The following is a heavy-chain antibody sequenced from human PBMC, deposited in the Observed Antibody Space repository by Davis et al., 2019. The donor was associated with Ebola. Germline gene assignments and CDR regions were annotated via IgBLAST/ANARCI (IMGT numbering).Heavy chain of an antibody. CDR3: AKIYRRYYYESSGYFFDY. Sequence: SLKISCAASGFTFDHYAMHWVRQGPGKGLEWVSGISWNSGSIGYADSVKGRFTISRDNAKNSLYLQMNSLRAEDTALYYCAKIYRRYYYESSGYFFDYWGQGTLVTVSS. CDR1: GFTFDHYA. V-gene: IGHV3-9*01. J-gene: IGHJ4*02. CDR2: ISWNSGSI. D-gene: IGHD3-22*01.